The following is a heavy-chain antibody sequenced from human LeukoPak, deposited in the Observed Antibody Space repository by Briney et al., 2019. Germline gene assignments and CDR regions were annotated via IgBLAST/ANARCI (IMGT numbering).Heavy chain of an antibody. CDR3: ARLRTWFDP. Sequence: SETLSLTCAVSGGSISSSNWWSWVRQPPGKGLEWIGYIYYSGSTNYNPSLKSRVTISVDTSKNQFSLKLSSVTAADTAVYYCARLRTWFDPWGQGTLVTVSS. CDR2: IYYSGST. V-gene: IGHV4-4*02. J-gene: IGHJ5*02. CDR1: GGSISSSNW.